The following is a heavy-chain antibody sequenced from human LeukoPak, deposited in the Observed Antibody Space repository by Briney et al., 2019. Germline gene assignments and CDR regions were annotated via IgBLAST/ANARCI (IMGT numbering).Heavy chain of an antibody. V-gene: IGHV3-30*18. CDR1: GFTFSSYG. CDR3: AKDLRIAAAGPFYYYYGMDV. J-gene: IGHJ6*02. Sequence: GGSLRLSCAASGFTFSSYGMHWVRQAPGKGLEWVAVISYDGSNKYYADSVKGRFTISRDNSKNTLYLQMNSLRAEDTAVYYCAKDLRIAAAGPFYYYYGMDVWGQGTTVTVSS. CDR2: ISYDGSNK. D-gene: IGHD6-13*01.